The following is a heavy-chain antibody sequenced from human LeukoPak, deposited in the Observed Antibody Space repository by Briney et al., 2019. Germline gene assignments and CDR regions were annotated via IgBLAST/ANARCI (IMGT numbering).Heavy chain of an antibody. J-gene: IGHJ4*02. V-gene: IGHV4-34*01. D-gene: IGHD4-17*01. CDR1: GGSFSGYY. Sequence: SPTLSLTCAVYGGSFSGYYWSWIRQPPGKGMEWLGEINHSGSTNYNPSLKSRVTISVDTSKNQFSLKLSSVTAADTAVYYCARAGLNGDVDYWGQGTLVTVSS. CDR3: ARAGLNGDVDY. CDR2: INHSGST.